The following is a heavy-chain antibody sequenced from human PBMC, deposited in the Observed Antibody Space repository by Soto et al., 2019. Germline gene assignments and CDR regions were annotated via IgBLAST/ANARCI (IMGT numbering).Heavy chain of an antibody. CDR1: GGTFSSYT. Sequence: QVQLVQSGAEVKKPGSSVKVSCKASGGTFSSYTISWVRQAPGQGLEWMGRIIPILGIANYAQKFQGRVTITADKSTSTAYLERSSLRSEDTAVYYCARGERGYSGYDSGSFGYWGQGTLVTVSS. V-gene: IGHV1-69*02. D-gene: IGHD5-12*01. CDR3: ARGERGYSGYDSGSFGY. J-gene: IGHJ4*02. CDR2: IIPILGIA.